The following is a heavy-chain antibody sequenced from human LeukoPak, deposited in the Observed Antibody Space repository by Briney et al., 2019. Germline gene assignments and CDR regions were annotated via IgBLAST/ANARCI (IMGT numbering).Heavy chain of an antibody. D-gene: IGHD1-1*01. CDR2: VDHTGST. V-gene: IGHV4-59*01. CDR3: ARGRVSSSTWYSTYYYYFYMDV. J-gene: IGHJ6*03. Sequence: SETLSLTCTVSGASMSTYYWSWIRQPPGKGLEWIGYVDHTGSTNFNPSLNGRVSISRDTTKNLFSLRLRSVTAADTAVYFCARGRVSSSTWYSTYYYYFYMDVWGKGTTVTVSS. CDR1: GASMSTYY.